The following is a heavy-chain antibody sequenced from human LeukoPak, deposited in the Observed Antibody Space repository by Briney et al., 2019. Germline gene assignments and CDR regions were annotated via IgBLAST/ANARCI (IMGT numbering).Heavy chain of an antibody. V-gene: IGHV4-39*07. CDR2: IYYSGST. CDR1: GDSISSSSYY. J-gene: IGHJ3*02. Sequence: SSETLSLTCTVSGDSISSSSYYWGWIRQPPGKGLEWIGSIYYSGSTYYNPSLKSRVTISVDTSKNQFSLKLSSVTAADTAVYYCATIFGYSSSGDIWGQGTMVTVSS. CDR3: ATIFGYSSSGDI. D-gene: IGHD6-6*01.